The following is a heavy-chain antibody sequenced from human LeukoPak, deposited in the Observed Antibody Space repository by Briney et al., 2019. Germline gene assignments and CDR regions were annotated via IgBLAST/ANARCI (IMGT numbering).Heavy chain of an antibody. V-gene: IGHV1-69*06. D-gene: IGHD1-14*01. Sequence: SVKVSCKASGGTFSSYAISWVRQAPGQGLEWMGGIIPIFGTANYAQKFQGRVTITADKSTSTAYMELSSLRSEDTAVYYCARGRYGTISRGWFDPWGQGTLVTVSS. J-gene: IGHJ5*02. CDR2: IIPIFGTA. CDR3: ARGRYGTISRGWFDP. CDR1: GGTFSSYA.